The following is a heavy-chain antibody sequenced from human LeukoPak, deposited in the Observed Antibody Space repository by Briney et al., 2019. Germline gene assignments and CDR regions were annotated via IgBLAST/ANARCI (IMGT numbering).Heavy chain of an antibody. CDR2: INPSGGST. CDR3: ARDPSTSSLDY. CDR1: GYTFTSYY. D-gene: IGHD2-2*01. Sequence: ASVKVSCKASGYTFTSYYMHWVRQAPGQGLEWMGIINPSGGSTSYAQKFQGRVTMTRDMSTSTVHMELSSLRSEGTAVYYCARDPSTSSLDYWGQGTLVTVSS. J-gene: IGHJ4*02. V-gene: IGHV1-46*01.